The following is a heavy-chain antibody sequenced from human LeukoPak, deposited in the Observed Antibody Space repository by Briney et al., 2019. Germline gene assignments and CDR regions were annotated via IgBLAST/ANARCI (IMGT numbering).Heavy chain of an antibody. V-gene: IGHV1-2*02. CDR2: INPASGDT. CDR1: GSTFIYY. D-gene: IGHD3-10*01. J-gene: IGHJ5*02. CDR3: ASYGPGCNWLHA. Sequence: HWASVEVSCKASGSTFIYYIQWVRQAPGQGLEWMGWINPASGDTKYAQKFQGRVTVTSDVSITTAFLELRSLRSDDTAVYYCASYGPGCNWLHAWGQSTLVTVSS.